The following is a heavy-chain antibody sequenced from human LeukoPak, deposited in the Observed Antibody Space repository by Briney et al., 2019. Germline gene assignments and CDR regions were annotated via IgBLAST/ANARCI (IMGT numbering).Heavy chain of an antibody. D-gene: IGHD3-3*02. CDR1: GFTFISYI. Sequence: GRSLRLSCAASGFTFISYIMNWVRQAPGKGLEGVSGISIISGNISYADPVKGRFTLPRDHAKNSLYLQMNRLRAEDTAVYYCARDRHFGGGNFDYWGQGTLVTVSS. V-gene: IGHV3-21*01. CDR3: ARDRHFGGGNFDY. J-gene: IGHJ4*02. CDR2: ISIISGNI.